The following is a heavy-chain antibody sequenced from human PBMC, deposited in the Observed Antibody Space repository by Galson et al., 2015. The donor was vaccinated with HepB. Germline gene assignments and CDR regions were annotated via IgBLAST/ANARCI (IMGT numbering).Heavy chain of an antibody. CDR1: GGSFSSYY. V-gene: IGHV4-59*01. CDR3: GRDRPVSTRYYGMDV. CDR2: IYYSGST. J-gene: IGHJ6*02. Sequence: ATLSLTCTVSGGSFSSYYWSWLRPPPGKGLEWIGYIYYSGSTNYNPSLKSRVTISVDTSKNQFSLKLSPVTAADTAVYYCGRDRPVSTRYYGMDVWGQGTTVTVSS. D-gene: IGHD6-19*01.